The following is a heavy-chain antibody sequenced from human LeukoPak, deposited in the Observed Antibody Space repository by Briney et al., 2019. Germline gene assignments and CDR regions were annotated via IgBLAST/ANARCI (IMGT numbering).Heavy chain of an antibody. D-gene: IGHD3-9*01. CDR2: INHSGST. Sequence: SETLSLTCAVYGGSFSGYYWSWIRQPPGKGLEWIGEINHSGSTNYNQSLKSRVTISVDTSKNQFSLKLSSVTAADTAVYYCARGDLRYFDWFKTTNWFDPWGQGTLVTVSS. V-gene: IGHV4-34*01. J-gene: IGHJ5*02. CDR1: GGSFSGYY. CDR3: ARGDLRYFDWFKTTNWFDP.